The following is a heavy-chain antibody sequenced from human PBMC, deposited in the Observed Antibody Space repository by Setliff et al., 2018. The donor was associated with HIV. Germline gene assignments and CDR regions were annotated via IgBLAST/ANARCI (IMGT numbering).Heavy chain of an antibody. D-gene: IGHD3-22*01. CDR3: ARNYYDSSGYRHYYYYYMDV. J-gene: IGHJ6*03. CDR2: INPNSGGT. Sequence: GASVKVSCKASGYTFTGYYMHWVRQAPGQGLEWMGRINPNSGGTNYAQKFQGRVTMTRDTSISTAYMELSRLRSDDTAVYYCARNYYDSSGYRHYYYYYMDVWGKGTTVTVSS. CDR1: GYTFTGYY. V-gene: IGHV1-2*06.